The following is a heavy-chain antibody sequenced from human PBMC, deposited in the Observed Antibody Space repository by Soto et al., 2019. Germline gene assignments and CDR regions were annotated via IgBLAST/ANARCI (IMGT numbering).Heavy chain of an antibody. CDR2: IIPILGIA. V-gene: IGHV1-69*02. CDR1: GGGFSSYT. J-gene: IGHJ4*02. Sequence: ASVKVSWKAAGGGFSSYTISWVRQAPGQGLEWMGRIIPILGIANYAQKFQGRVTITADKSTSTAYMELSSLRSEDTAVYYCAVHGDYVAFFDYWGQGTLVTVSS. D-gene: IGHD4-17*01. CDR3: AVHGDYVAFFDY.